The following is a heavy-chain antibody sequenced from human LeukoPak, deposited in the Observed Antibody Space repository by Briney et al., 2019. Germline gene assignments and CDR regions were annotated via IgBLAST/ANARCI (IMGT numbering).Heavy chain of an antibody. D-gene: IGHD2-2*01. Sequence: SETLSLTCTVSGGSISSSSYYWGWIRQPPGKGLEWIGSIYYSGSTYYNPSLKSRVTISVDTSKNQFSLRLSSVTAADTAVYYCAREGLQIVVVPAAIYYYYMDVWGKGTTVTVSS. CDR3: AREGLQIVVVPAAIYYYYMDV. J-gene: IGHJ6*03. V-gene: IGHV4-39*07. CDR2: IYYSGST. CDR1: GGSISSSSYY.